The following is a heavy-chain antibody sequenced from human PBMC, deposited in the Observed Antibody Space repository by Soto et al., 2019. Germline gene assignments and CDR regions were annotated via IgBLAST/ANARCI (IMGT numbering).Heavy chain of an antibody. J-gene: IGHJ4*02. V-gene: IGHV3-73*01. CDR1: GFTFSGSA. Sequence: EVQLVESGGGLVQPGGSLKLSCAASGFTFSGSAMHWVRQASGKGLEWVGRIRSKANSYATAYAASVKGRFTISRDDSKNTAYLQMNSLKTEDTAVYYCTSSGYYYGSGSYYNATDYWGQGTLVTVSS. D-gene: IGHD3-10*01. CDR2: IRSKANSYAT. CDR3: TSSGYYYGSGSYYNATDY.